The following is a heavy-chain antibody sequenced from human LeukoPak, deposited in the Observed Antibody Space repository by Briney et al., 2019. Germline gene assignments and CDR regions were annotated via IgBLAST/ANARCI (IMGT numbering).Heavy chain of an antibody. CDR3: ARKFGSIAAAGTEDWFDP. Sequence: GGSLRLSCAASGFTFSDYYMSWIRQAPGKGLEWVSYISSSGSTIYYADSVKGRFTISRDNAKNSLYLQMNSLRAEDTAVYYCARKFGSIAAAGTEDWFDPWGQGTLVTVSS. J-gene: IGHJ5*02. D-gene: IGHD6-13*01. CDR2: ISSSGSTI. V-gene: IGHV3-11*01. CDR1: GFTFSDYY.